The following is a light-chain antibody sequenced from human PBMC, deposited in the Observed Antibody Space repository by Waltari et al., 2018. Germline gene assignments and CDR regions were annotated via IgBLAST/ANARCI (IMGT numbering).Light chain of an antibody. CDR1: RGSIASNS. CDR3: QSYDSSINWV. CDR2: EDN. Sequence: FMLTQPHSVSESPGKTVTLSCTRSRGSIASNSVPPYQQRPGSSPTTVIYEDNQRPSGVPDLFSGSIDSSSNAASLTISGLKTEDEADYYCQSYDSSINWVFGGGTKLTVL. J-gene: IGLJ3*02. V-gene: IGLV6-57*01.